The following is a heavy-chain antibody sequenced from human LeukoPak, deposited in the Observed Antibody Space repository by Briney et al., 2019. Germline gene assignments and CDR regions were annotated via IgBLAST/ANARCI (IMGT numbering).Heavy chain of an antibody. D-gene: IGHD6-13*01. J-gene: IGHJ4*02. V-gene: IGHV4-39*01. CDR3: ARHEGAAAADADYFDY. Sequence: SETLSLTCTVSGGSISSSSYYWGWIRQPPGKGLEWIGSIYYSGSTYYNPSLKIRVTISVDTSKNQFSLKLSSVTAADTAVYYCARHEGAAAADADYFDYWGQGTLVTVSS. CDR1: GGSISSSSYY. CDR2: IYYSGST.